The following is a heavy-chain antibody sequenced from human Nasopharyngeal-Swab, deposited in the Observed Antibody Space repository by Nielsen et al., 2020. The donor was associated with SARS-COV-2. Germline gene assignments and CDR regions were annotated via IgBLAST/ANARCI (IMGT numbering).Heavy chain of an antibody. CDR3: ARDPGAAAGLHYYCYYGMDV. CDR2: INAGNGNT. J-gene: IGHJ6*02. V-gene: IGHV1-3*01. Sequence: WVRQAPGQRLEWMGWINAGNGNTKYSQKFQGRVTITRDTSASTAYMELSSLRSEDTAVYYCARDPGAAAGLHYYCYYGMDVWGQGTTVTVSS. D-gene: IGHD6-13*01.